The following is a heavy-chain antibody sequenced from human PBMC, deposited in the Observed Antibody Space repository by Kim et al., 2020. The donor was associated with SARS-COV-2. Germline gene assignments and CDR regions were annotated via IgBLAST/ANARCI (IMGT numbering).Heavy chain of an antibody. CDR3: GRDSWSRLRGLTYSYYGMDV. Sequence: GGSLRLSCAASGFTFSSYAMHWVRQAPGKGLEWVAVISYDGSNNYYADSVKGLFTISRDNSKNTLYLQMNSLRAEDTAVYHCGRDSWSRLRGLTYSYYGMDVWGQGTTVTVSS. CDR2: ISYDGSNN. CDR1: GFTFSSYA. V-gene: IGHV3-30-3*01. J-gene: IGHJ6*02. D-gene: IGHD3-10*01.